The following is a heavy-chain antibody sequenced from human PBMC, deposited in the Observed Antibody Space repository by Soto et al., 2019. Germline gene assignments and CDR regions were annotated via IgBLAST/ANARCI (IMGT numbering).Heavy chain of an antibody. J-gene: IGHJ4*02. D-gene: IGHD2-15*01. CDR1: GGSFSGYY. Sequence: SETLSLTCAVYGGSFSGYYWSWIRQSPGKGLEWIGEINHSGSTIYNPSLESRVTISVDTSKNQFSLKLTSVTAADTAVYYCARVRYCSGGRCYNYFDYWGQGTLVTVSS. CDR3: ARVRYCSGGRCYNYFDY. CDR2: INHSGST. V-gene: IGHV4-34*01.